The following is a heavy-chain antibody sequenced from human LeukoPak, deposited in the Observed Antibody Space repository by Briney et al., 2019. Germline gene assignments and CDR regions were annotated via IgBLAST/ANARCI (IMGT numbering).Heavy chain of an antibody. CDR2: IYYSGST. CDR1: GGSISSSSYY. V-gene: IGHV4-39*01. CDR3: ARRGSSGDFDY. Sequence: SETLSLTCTVSGGSISSSSYYWGWIRQPPGKGLEWIGSIYYSGSTYYNPSLKSRVTISVDTSKNQFSLKLSSVTAADTAVCYCARRGSSGDFDYWGQGTLVTVSS. D-gene: IGHD6-19*01. J-gene: IGHJ4*02.